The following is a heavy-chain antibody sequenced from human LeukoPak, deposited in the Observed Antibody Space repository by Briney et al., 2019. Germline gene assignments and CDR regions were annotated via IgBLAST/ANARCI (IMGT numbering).Heavy chain of an antibody. V-gene: IGHV1-2*02. D-gene: IGHD6-19*01. Sequence: ASVKVSCKASGYTFTGYYMHWVRQAPGQGLEWMGWINPNSGGTNYAQKFQGSVTMTRDTSISTAYMELSRLRSDDTAVYYCAREPGIAVAAGAFDIWGQGTMVTVSS. CDR2: INPNSGGT. CDR1: GYTFTGYY. CDR3: AREPGIAVAAGAFDI. J-gene: IGHJ3*02.